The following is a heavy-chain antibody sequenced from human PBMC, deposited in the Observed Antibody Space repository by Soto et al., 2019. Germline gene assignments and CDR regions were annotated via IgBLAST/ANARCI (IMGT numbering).Heavy chain of an antibody. CDR1: GGTFSSHS. V-gene: IGHV1-69*01. CDR2: IIPIFGTE. Sequence: QVQLVQSGAEVKKPGSSVKVSCKVSGGTFSSHSINWVRQAPGQGPEWMGGIIPIFGTENYAQKFQGRDTITADESTSTAYMELSSLTSEDTALYYCSTSVYCSTTRCYYYYGLDVWGQGTTVIVSS. J-gene: IGHJ6*02. D-gene: IGHD2-2*01. CDR3: STSVYCSTTRCYYYYGLDV.